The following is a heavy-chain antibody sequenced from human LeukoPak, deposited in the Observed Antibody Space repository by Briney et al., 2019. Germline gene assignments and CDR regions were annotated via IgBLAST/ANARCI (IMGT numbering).Heavy chain of an antibody. CDR1: GFTFSSYS. V-gene: IGHV3-21*04. CDR3: AKDITPDDSSVHDAFDI. D-gene: IGHD3-22*01. CDR2: ISSSSSYI. Sequence: GGSLRLSCAASGFTFSSYSMNWVRQAPGKGLEWVSSISSSSSYIYYADSVKGRFTISRDNAKNSLYLQMNSLRAEDTALYYCAKDITPDDSSVHDAFDIWGQGTMVTVSS. J-gene: IGHJ3*02.